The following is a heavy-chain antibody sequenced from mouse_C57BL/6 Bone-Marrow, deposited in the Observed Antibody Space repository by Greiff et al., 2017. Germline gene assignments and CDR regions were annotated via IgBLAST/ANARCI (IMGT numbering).Heavy chain of an antibody. V-gene: IGHV14-4*01. CDR2: IDPENGDT. CDR3: SPPPEDY. CDR1: GFNINDDY. Sequence: EVQLQQSGAELVRPGASVKLSCTASGFNINDDYMHWVKQRPEQGLEWIGWIDPENGDTEYASKFQGKATITADTSSNTAYLQLSSLTSEDTAVYYCSPPPEDYWGQGTTLTVSS. J-gene: IGHJ2*01.